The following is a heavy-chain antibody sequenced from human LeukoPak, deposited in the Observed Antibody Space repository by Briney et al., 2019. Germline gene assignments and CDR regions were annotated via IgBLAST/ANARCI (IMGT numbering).Heavy chain of an antibody. V-gene: IGHV3-23*01. CDR1: GFTFSSYA. CDR2: ISGSGGST. CDR3: AKDPAGGASSDYYYPSFDY. Sequence: GGSLRLSCAASGFTFSSYAMNWVRQAPGKGLEWVSTISGSGGSTYYADSVKGRFTISRDNSKNTLYLQMNKLRAEDTAVYYCAKDPAGGASSDYYYPSFDYWGQGTLVTVSS. D-gene: IGHD3-22*01. J-gene: IGHJ4*02.